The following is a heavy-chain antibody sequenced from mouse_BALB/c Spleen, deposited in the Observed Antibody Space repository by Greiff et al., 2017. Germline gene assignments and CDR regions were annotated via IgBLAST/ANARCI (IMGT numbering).Heavy chain of an antibody. CDR3: ARSAPKGYAMDY. J-gene: IGHJ4*01. CDR1: GYTFTDYA. V-gene: IGHV1-67*01. Sequence: QVQLQQSGPELVRPGVSVKISCKGSGYTFTDYAMHWVKQSHAKSLEWIGVISTYYGNTNYNQKFKGKATMTVDKSSSTAYMELARLTSEDSAIYYCARSAPKGYAMDYWGEGTSVTVSS. CDR2: ISTYYGNT.